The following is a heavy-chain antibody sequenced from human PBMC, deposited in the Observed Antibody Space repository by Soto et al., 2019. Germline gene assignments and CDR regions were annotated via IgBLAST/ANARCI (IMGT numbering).Heavy chain of an antibody. Sequence: SVKVSCKASGGTFSSYAISWVRQVPGQGLEWMGGIIPIFGTANYAQKFQGRVTITADESTSTAYMELSSLRSEDTAVYYCARGLITILMAYGMDVWGQGTTVTVSS. CDR2: IIPIFGTA. V-gene: IGHV1-69*13. CDR1: GGTFSSYA. D-gene: IGHD3-10*01. CDR3: ARGLITILMAYGMDV. J-gene: IGHJ6*02.